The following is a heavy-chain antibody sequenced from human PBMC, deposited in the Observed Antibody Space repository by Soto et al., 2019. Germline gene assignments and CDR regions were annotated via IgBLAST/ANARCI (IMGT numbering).Heavy chain of an antibody. CDR1: GFSFSDYA. CDR2: IANAPYI. J-gene: IGHJ6*03. V-gene: IGHV3-21*01. CDR3: ARWASCSGGACSRFYYYMDV. Sequence: GGSLRLSCAASGFSFSDYAMKWVRQAPGKGLEWLSSIANAPYIYYADSVKGRFTISRDNAKNTLYLQMNSLTAEDTAVYFCARWASCSGGACSRFYYYMDVWGKGTTVTVSS. D-gene: IGHD2-15*01.